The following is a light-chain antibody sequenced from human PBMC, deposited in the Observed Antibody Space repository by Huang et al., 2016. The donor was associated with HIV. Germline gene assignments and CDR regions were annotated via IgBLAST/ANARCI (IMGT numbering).Light chain of an antibody. Sequence: DIVMTQTPLSLSVTPGQSASMSCNSSQSLLYDDRKTYLYWFHQKLGQSPHLLIYEVSKRRSGVPDRFSGSGSGTDFTLRISRVEAEDVGIYYCMQSKQFPLTFGQGTKVEIK. J-gene: IGKJ1*01. CDR2: EVS. CDR3: MQSKQFPLT. CDR1: QSLLYDDRKTY. V-gene: IGKV2D-29*02.